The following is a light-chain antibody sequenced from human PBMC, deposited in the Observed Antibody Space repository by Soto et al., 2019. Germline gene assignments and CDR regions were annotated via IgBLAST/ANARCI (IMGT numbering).Light chain of an antibody. Sequence: MELTQSPHTGSLSPGERATLSCRDSQNVDSNYLAWYQQKPGQAPRIIIFAASGRATGIPDRFSGSGSGTDFTLTISRLEPEDFAVYYCQQYGYLSWTFGQGTKVDIK. J-gene: IGKJ1*01. CDR2: AAS. CDR1: QNVDSNY. CDR3: QQYGYLSWT. V-gene: IGKV3-20*01.